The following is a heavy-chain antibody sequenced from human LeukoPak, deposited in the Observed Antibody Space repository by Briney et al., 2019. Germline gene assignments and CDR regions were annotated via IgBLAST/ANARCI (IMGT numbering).Heavy chain of an antibody. CDR3: ARVGMAVVTDY. CDR2: ISSSSSYI. V-gene: IGHV3-21*01. J-gene: IGHJ4*02. Sequence: GGSLRLSCAASGFTFSSYWMNWVRQAPGKGLEWVSSISSSSSYIYYADSVKGRFTISRDNAKNSLYLQMNSLRAEDTAVYYCARVGMAVVTDYWGQGTLVTVSS. CDR1: GFTFSSYW. D-gene: IGHD4-23*01.